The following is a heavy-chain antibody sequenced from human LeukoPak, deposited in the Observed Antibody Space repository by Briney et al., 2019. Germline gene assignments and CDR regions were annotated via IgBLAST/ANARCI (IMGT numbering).Heavy chain of an antibody. D-gene: IGHD2-2*01. CDR1: GGTFSSYD. Sequence: SVKVSCKASGGTFSSYDISWVRQAPGQGLEWMGGIIPIFGTANYAQKFQGRVTITTDESTSTAYMELSSLRSEDTAVYYCVRARDIVVVPAAIWEWFDPWGQGTLVTVSS. J-gene: IGHJ5*02. CDR2: IIPIFGTA. V-gene: IGHV1-69*05. CDR3: VRARDIVVVPAAIWEWFDP.